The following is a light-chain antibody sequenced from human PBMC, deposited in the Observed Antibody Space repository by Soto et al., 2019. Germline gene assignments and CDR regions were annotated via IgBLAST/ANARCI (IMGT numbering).Light chain of an antibody. V-gene: IGLV1-51*01. CDR1: SSNVGNNL. Sequence: QSVLTQPPSVSAAPGQKVTLSCSGSSSNVGNNLVSWYQQLPGTAPKLLIYDNNQRPSGIPDRFSASKSGTSATLGITGLQTGDEADYYCGTWDLKLSTVVFGGGTKLTVL. J-gene: IGLJ2*01. CDR2: DNN. CDR3: GTWDLKLSTVV.